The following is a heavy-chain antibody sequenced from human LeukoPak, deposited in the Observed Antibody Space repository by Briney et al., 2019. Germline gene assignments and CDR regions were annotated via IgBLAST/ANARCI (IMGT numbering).Heavy chain of an antibody. Sequence: PGGSLRLSCAASGFTLSTYDMHWVRKPTGEGLEWVSIIYRAGDTYYPGSVKGRFTISRDKAKNSVYLQMNSLRVDDTAVYYCARDPTPTQLWFRGTFDFWGQGALVTVSS. CDR3: ARDPTPTQLWFRGTFDF. D-gene: IGHD5-18*01. CDR1: GFTLSTYD. CDR2: IYRAGDT. V-gene: IGHV3-13*01. J-gene: IGHJ4*02.